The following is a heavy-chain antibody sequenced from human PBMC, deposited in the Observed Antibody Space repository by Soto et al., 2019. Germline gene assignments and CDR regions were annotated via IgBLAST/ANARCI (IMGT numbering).Heavy chain of an antibody. CDR1: GFTFSDYG. J-gene: IGHJ4*02. CDR3: AKEMYPRTVLDSSAAWGDY. V-gene: IGHV3-30*18. CDR2: VSYDGRYK. D-gene: IGHD6-25*01. Sequence: QVQLVESGGGVAQPGRSLRLSCAVSGFTFSDYGMHWVRQAPGKGLEWVAVVSYDGRYKYYADSVKGRFTVSRDLSGNTMFLQMNSLRLEDTAVYFCAKEMYPRTVLDSSAAWGDYWGQGTLVAVSS.